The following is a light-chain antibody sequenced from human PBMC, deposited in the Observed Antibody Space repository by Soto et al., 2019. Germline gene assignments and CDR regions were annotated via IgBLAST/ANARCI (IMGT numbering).Light chain of an antibody. J-gene: IGKJ4*01. CDR2: STS. CDR1: QSLNSNF. Sequence: EVVLTQFPNTLSLSPGERATLSCRASQSLNSNFLVWYQQKPGQAPRLLISSTSHRATGIPDRFSGSGSGTDFTLTISRLDPEDFAVYYCHQSGISPLTFGGGTKVDIK. V-gene: IGKV3-20*01. CDR3: HQSGISPLT.